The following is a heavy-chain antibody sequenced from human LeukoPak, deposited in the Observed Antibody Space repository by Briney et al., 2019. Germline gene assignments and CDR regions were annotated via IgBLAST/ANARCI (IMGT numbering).Heavy chain of an antibody. J-gene: IGHJ5*02. Sequence: SETLSLTCTVSGGSISSYYWSWIRQPPGKGLEWIGYIYYSGSTNYKPSLKSRVTISVDTSKNQFSLKLSSVTAADTAVYYCARGNRPTFYFNNWFDPWGQGTLVTVSS. V-gene: IGHV4-59*12. CDR3: ARGNRPTFYFNNWFDP. CDR2: IYYSGST. CDR1: GGSISSYY. D-gene: IGHD3-10*01.